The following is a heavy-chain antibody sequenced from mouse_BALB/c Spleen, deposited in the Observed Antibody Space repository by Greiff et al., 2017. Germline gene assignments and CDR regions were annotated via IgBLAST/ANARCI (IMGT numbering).Heavy chain of an antibody. CDR3: ARSDGSSYWYFDV. J-gene: IGHJ1*01. V-gene: IGHV14-3*02. Sequence: EVKLMESGAELVKPGASVKLSCTASGFNIKDTYMHWVKQRPEQGLEWIGRIDPANGNTKYDPKFQGKATITADTSSNTAYLQLSSLTSEDTAVYYCARSDGSSYWYFDVWGAGTTVTVSS. CDR2: IDPANGNT. D-gene: IGHD1-1*01. CDR1: GFNIKDTY.